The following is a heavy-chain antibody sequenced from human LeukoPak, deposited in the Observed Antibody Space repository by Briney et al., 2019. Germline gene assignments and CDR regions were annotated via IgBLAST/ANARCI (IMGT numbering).Heavy chain of an antibody. Sequence: PGGSLRLSCAASGFTFSSYSMNWVRQAPGKGLEWVSSISSSSSYIYYADSVKGRFTISRDNAKNSPYLQMNSLRAEDTAVYYCARDAPSYNWNPPETDYWGQGTLVTVSS. D-gene: IGHD1-20*01. J-gene: IGHJ4*02. V-gene: IGHV3-21*01. CDR1: GFTFSSYS. CDR2: ISSSSSYI. CDR3: ARDAPSYNWNPPETDY.